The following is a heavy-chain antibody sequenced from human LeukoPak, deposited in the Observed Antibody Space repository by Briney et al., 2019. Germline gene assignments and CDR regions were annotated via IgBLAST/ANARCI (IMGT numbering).Heavy chain of an antibody. CDR3: AKDGGLWVSAHWGDS. V-gene: IGHV3-53*01. CDR1: GFTVSSNY. Sequence: GGSLRLSCAASGFTVSSNYMSWVRQAPGKGLEWVSVIYSGGSTYYADSVKGRFTISRDNSKNTLFLQMNSLRAEDTAVYYCAKDGGLWVSAHWGDSWGRGTLVTVSS. J-gene: IGHJ4*02. D-gene: IGHD7-27*01. CDR2: IYSGGST.